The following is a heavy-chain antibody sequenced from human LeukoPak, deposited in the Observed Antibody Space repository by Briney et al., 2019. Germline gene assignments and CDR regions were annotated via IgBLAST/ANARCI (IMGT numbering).Heavy chain of an antibody. CDR3: ARTGEAYYYGMDV. CDR1: GYTFTSYY. Sequence: ASVKVSRKASGYTFTSYYMHWVRQAPGQGLEWMGIINPSGGSTSYAQKFQGRVTMTRDTSTSTVYMELSSLRSEDTAVYYCARTGEAYYYGMDVWGQGTTVTVSS. V-gene: IGHV1-46*01. CDR2: INPSGGST. J-gene: IGHJ6*02. D-gene: IGHD3/OR15-3a*01.